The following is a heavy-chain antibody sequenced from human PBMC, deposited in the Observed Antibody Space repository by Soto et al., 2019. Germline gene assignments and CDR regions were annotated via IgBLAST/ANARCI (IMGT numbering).Heavy chain of an antibody. CDR3: AHSSIFGVVIHPFDY. V-gene: IGHV4-34*01. J-gene: IGHJ4*02. D-gene: IGHD3-3*01. CDR2: INHSGST. Sequence: LSLTCAVYGGSFSGYYWSWIRQPPGRGLERIGEINHSGSTNYNPSLKSRVTISVDTSKNQFSLKLSSVTAADTAVYYCAHSSIFGVVIHPFDYWGQGTLVTVSS. CDR1: GGSFSGYY.